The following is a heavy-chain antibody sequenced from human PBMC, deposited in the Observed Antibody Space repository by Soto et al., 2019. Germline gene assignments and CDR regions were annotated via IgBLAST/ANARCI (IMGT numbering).Heavy chain of an antibody. CDR3: ARRRGRQPLVQRFYNGMDV. J-gene: IGHJ6*02. Sequence: QVQLQQWGAGLLKPSETLSLTCAVYGGSFSGYYWSWIRQPPGKGLEWIGEINHSGSTNYNASLKRRVTISVDTSKNPFCLKLSSVAAADTAVYFCARRRGRQPLVQRFYNGMDVWGQGTTVTVSS. D-gene: IGHD6-13*01. CDR1: GGSFSGYY. V-gene: IGHV4-34*01. CDR2: INHSGST.